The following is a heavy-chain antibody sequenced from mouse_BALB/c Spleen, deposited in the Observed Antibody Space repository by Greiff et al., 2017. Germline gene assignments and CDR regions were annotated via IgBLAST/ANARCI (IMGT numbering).Heavy chain of an antibody. J-gene: IGHJ4*01. V-gene: IGHV2-2*02. D-gene: IGHD2-1*01. Sequence: VQVVESGPGLVQPSQSLSITCTVSGFSLTSYGVHWVRQSPGKGLEWLGVIWSGGSTDYNAAFISRLSISKDNSKSQVFFKMNSLQANDTAIYYCARFYGNYRYYYAMDYWGQGTSVTVSS. CDR3: ARFYGNYRYYYAMDY. CDR2: IWSGGST. CDR1: GFSLTSYG.